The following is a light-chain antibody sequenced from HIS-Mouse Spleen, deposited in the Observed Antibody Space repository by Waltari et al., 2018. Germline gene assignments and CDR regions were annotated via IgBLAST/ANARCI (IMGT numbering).Light chain of an antibody. CDR2: EGS. V-gene: IGLV2-14*02. CDR3: SSYTSSSTPYV. Sequence: QSALTQPASVSGSPGQSITISCTGTSSDVGSYNLVSWYQQHPGKAPKLMIYEGSKRPSGVANHFSGSKSGNTASLTISGLQAEDEADYYCSSYTSSSTPYVFGTGTKVTVL. CDR1: SSDVGSYNL. J-gene: IGLJ1*01.